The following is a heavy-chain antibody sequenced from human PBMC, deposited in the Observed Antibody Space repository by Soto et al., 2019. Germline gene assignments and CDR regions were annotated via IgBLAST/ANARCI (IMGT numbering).Heavy chain of an antibody. CDR3: ARHCGGDCYPPYYYYCMDV. CDR2: IIPIFGTA. J-gene: IGHJ6*02. Sequence: QVQLVQSGAEVKKPGSSVKVSCKASGGTFSSYAISWVRQAPGQGLEWMGGIIPIFGTANYAQKFQGRVTITADESTSTAYMELSSLRSEDTAVYYCARHCGGDCYPPYYYYCMDVWGQGTTVTVSS. V-gene: IGHV1-69*01. CDR1: GGTFSSYA. D-gene: IGHD2-21*02.